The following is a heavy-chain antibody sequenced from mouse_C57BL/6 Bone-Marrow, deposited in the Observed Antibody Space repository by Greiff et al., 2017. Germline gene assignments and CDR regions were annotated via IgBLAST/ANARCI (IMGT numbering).Heavy chain of an antibody. CDR1: GYTFPSYW. D-gene: IGHD1-1*01. CDR2: INPSSGYT. CDR3: ALLLRSYFDY. J-gene: IGHJ2*01. Sequence: QVQLKQSGADLAKPGASVKLSCKASGYTFPSYWMHWVKQRPGQGLEWIGYINPSSGYTKYNQKFKDKATLTADKSSSTAYMQLSSLTYEDSAVYYCALLLRSYFDYWGQGTTLTVSS. V-gene: IGHV1-7*01.